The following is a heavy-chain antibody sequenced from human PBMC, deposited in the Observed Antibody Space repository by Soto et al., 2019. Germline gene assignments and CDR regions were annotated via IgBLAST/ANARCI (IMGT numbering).Heavy chain of an antibody. CDR2: MSPKTANT. Sequence: ASVKVSCKASGYTFTSYDINWVRQTAGQGLEWMGWMSPKTANTGYAQKFQGRVTMTTDTSTSTAYMELRSLRSDDTAVYYCARSPYSSGSYYPIDYWGQGTLVTVSS. CDR1: GYTFTSYD. CDR3: ARSPYSSGSYYPIDY. D-gene: IGHD3-22*01. V-gene: IGHV1-8*01. J-gene: IGHJ4*02.